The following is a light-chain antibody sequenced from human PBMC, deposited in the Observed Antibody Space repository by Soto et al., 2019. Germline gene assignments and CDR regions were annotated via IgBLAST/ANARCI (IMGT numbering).Light chain of an antibody. CDR1: GRDIGAYDY. CDR3: SSYTSTSTRVV. V-gene: IGLV2-14*01. CDR2: EVS. J-gene: IGLJ2*01. Sequence: QSVLTQPASVSGSPGQSITISCTGSGRDIGAYDYVSWYQQHPGKAPKLLIYEVSNRPSGVSSRFSGSKSANTASLTISGLQAEDEADYYCSSYTSTSTRVVFGGGTKLTVL.